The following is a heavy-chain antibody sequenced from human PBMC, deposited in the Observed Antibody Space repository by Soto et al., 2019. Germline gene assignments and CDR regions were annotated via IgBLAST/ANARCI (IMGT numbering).Heavy chain of an antibody. CDR2: IVHSGRNT. J-gene: IGHJ6*02. V-gene: IGHV3-23*01. Sequence: PGGSLRLSCVASGFTFSSYAMSWVRQAPGKGPEWVAVIVHSGRNTHYAEFATGRFTISGDNSRSTMSLQMNRLRAEDTAVYYCAKLQQRDSYNGSGLYSEYYGLDVWGQGATVTVSS. D-gene: IGHD1-20*01. CDR3: AKLQQRDSYNGSGLYSEYYGLDV. CDR1: GFTFSSYA.